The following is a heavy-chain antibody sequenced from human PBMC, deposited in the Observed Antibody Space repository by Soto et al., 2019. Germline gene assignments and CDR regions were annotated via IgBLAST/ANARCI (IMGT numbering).Heavy chain of an antibody. J-gene: IGHJ4*02. V-gene: IGHV3-21*06. CDR2: ISSTTNYI. CDR1: GFTFTRYS. CDR3: ARESEDLTSNFDY. Sequence: PGGSLRLSCAASGFTFTRYSMNWVRQAPGKRLEWVSSISSTTNYIYYGDSMKGRFTISRDNAKNSLYLEMNSLRAEDTAVYYCARESEDLTSNFDYWGQGTLVTVS.